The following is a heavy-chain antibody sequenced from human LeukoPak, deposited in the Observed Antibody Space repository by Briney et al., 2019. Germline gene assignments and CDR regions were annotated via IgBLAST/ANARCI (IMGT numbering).Heavy chain of an antibody. D-gene: IGHD2-15*01. CDR1: GGSISSSTYY. Sequence: PSETLSLTCTVSGGSISSSTYYWGWIRHPPRKGLEWSGSIYYSGSTYYNPSLKSPVTISVDTSKNQFSLELSSVTAADTAVYYCARLADCSGGSCYSDYWGQGTLVTVSS. J-gene: IGHJ4*02. CDR3: ARLADCSGGSCYSDY. V-gene: IGHV4-39*01. CDR2: IYYSGST.